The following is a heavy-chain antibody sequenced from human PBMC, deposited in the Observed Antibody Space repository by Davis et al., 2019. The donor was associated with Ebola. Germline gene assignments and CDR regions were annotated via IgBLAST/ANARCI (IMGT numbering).Heavy chain of an antibody. V-gene: IGHV4-59*01. Sequence: PSETLSLTCTVSGVSIRSYYWSWIRQPPGKGLEWIGYIYDSGSTNYNPSLKSRVTISADTSKNQFSLKLSSVTAADTAVYYCARDKSYYDFWSGYESVGWFDPWGQGILVTVSS. CDR1: GVSIRSYY. CDR3: ARDKSYYDFWSGYESVGWFDP. D-gene: IGHD3-3*01. CDR2: IYDSGST. J-gene: IGHJ5*02.